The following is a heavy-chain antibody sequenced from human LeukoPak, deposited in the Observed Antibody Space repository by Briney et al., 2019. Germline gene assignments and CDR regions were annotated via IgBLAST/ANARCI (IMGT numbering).Heavy chain of an antibody. Sequence: ETLSLTCTVSGGSISSYYWSWVRQAPGKGLEWVSAISGSGGTAYYADSVKGRFTISRDNSKNTLYLQMNSLRAEDTAVYYCAKKGYYDGSGYYMYYFDHWGQGTPVTVSS. CDR3: AKKGYYDGSGYYMYYFDH. D-gene: IGHD3-22*01. CDR1: GGSISSYY. J-gene: IGHJ4*02. V-gene: IGHV3-23*01. CDR2: ISGSGGTA.